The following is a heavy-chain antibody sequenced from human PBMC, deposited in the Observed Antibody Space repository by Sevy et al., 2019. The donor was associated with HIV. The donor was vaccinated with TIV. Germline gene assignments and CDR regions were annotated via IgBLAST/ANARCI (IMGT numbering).Heavy chain of an antibody. J-gene: IGHJ4*02. Sequence: GGSLRLSCAASGFTLSKYSMSWIRQTPGKGLEWVSTFSFGCGKINYADSVKGRFTISRDDSRNTFYLQMNSLRAEDTAIYYCAREGCTKPHDYWGQGTVVTVSS. CDR1: GFTLSKYS. CDR2: FSFGCGKI. CDR3: AREGCTKPHDY. D-gene: IGHD2-8*01. V-gene: IGHV3-23*01.